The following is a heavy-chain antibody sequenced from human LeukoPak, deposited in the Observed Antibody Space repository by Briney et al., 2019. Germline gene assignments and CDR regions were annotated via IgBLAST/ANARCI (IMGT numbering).Heavy chain of an antibody. CDR1: GFTFSSYW. CDR2: IKQDGSEK. J-gene: IGHJ3*02. CDR3: AKGPRSYDFWSGYYVADAFDI. Sequence: GGSLRLSCAASGFTFSSYWMSWVRQAPGKGLEWVANIKQDGSEKYYVDSVKGRFTTSRDNAKNSLYLQMNSLRAEDTAVYYCAKGPRSYDFWSGYYVADAFDIWGQGTMVTVSS. D-gene: IGHD3-3*01. V-gene: IGHV3-7*03.